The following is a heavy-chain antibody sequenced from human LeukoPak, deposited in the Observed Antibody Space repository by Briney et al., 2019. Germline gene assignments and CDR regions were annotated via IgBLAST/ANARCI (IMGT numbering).Heavy chain of an antibody. J-gene: IGHJ4*02. V-gene: IGHV1-2*07. D-gene: IGHD3-16*01. CDR2: INPNAGNT. CDR3: ARGNYVWRSFEDF. CDR1: GYNFNAHY. Sequence: ASMKVSCKASGYNFNAHYIHWIRQAHGQGLECMGWINPNAGNTDYSHKFQGRVTMTRDTSTTTVYMELDTVTSDDTAIYYCARGNYVWRSFEDFWGQGTLVIVSS.